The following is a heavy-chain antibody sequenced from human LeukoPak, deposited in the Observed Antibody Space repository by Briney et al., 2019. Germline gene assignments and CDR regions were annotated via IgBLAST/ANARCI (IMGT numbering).Heavy chain of an antibody. Sequence: GGSLILSCAASGFTFSSYGMHWVRQAPGKGLEWVAVISYDGSNKYYADSVTGRFTISRDNSKNTLYLQMNSLRAEDTAVYYCAKQMATFSSLDYWGQGTLVTVSS. D-gene: IGHD5-24*01. CDR3: AKQMATFSSLDY. CDR2: ISYDGSNK. J-gene: IGHJ4*02. V-gene: IGHV3-30*18. CDR1: GFTFSSYG.